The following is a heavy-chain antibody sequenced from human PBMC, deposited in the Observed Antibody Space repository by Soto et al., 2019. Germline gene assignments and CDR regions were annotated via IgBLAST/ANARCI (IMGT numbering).Heavy chain of an antibody. CDR2: ISSSSSYI. V-gene: IGHV3-21*01. Sequence: GGSLRLSCAASGFTFSSYSMNWVRQAPGKGLEWVSSISSSSSYIYYADSVKGRFTISRDNAKNSLYLQMNSLRAEDTAVYYCAREWSGYSFLGAWGQGTLVTVSS. J-gene: IGHJ5*02. CDR1: GFTFSSYS. D-gene: IGHD5-18*01. CDR3: AREWSGYSFLGA.